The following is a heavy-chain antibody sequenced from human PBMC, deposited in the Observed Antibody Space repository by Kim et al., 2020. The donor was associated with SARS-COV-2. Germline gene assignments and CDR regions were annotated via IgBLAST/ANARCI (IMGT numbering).Heavy chain of an antibody. Sequence: SETLSLTCTVSGGSISSSSYYWGWIRQPPGKGLEWIGSIYYSGSTYYNPSLKSRVTISVDTSKNQFSLKLSSVTAADTAVYYCARGRFIVVVVAATRRGGYFDLWGRGTLVTVSS. CDR2: IYYSGST. J-gene: IGHJ2*01. V-gene: IGHV4-39*01. D-gene: IGHD2-15*01. CDR3: ARGRFIVVVVAATRRGGYFDL. CDR1: GGSISSSSYY.